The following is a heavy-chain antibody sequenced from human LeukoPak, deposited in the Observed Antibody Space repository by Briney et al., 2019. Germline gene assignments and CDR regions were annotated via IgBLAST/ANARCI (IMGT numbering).Heavy chain of an antibody. CDR3: ARELSYSSGWFQYSDY. J-gene: IGHJ4*02. CDR1: GFTFSSYW. CDR2: IKQDGSEK. Sequence: GGSLRLSCAASGFTFSSYWMSWVRQAPRKGLEWVANIKQDGSEKYYVDSVKGRFTISRDNAKNSLYLQMNSLRAEDTAVYYCARELSYSSGWFQYSDYWGQGTLVTVSS. V-gene: IGHV3-7*01. D-gene: IGHD6-19*01.